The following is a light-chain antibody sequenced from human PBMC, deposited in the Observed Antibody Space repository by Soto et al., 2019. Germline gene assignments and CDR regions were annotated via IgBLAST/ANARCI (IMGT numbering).Light chain of an antibody. V-gene: IGKV3-15*01. CDR3: QQYSKWPPWT. CDR2: RAS. Sequence: EVSMTQSPAFITGSPGETVTLSCRASQSLSDNLAWYQQKPGQAPRLLIFRASTRATGVPARFSGRGSGTEFTLTISGLKSEDFAVYYCQQYSKWPPWTFGPGTKV. J-gene: IGKJ1*01. CDR1: QSLSDN.